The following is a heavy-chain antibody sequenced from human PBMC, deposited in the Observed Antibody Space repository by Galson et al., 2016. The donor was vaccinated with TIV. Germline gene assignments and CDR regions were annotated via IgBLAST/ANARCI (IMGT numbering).Heavy chain of an antibody. D-gene: IGHD5-18*01. J-gene: IGHJ6*02. CDR1: GFTFSTYA. CDR2: ISYDGSEK. CDR3: ARIHRSYGMDV. V-gene: IGHV3-33*08. Sequence: SLRLSCAASGFTFSTYAMSWVRQAPGQGLGWVAIISYDGSEKDYTDSVKGRFTISRDKSKNTLYLQMDSVRVEDTATYDCARIHRSYGMDVWGQGTTVTVSS.